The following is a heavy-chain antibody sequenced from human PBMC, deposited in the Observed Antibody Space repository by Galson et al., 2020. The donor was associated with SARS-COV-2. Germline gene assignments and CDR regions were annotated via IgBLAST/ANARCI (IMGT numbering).Heavy chain of an antibody. CDR1: GFSLNTSGVG. D-gene: IGHD6-19*01. V-gene: IGHV2-5*02. CDR2: IFWDNDK. CDR3: AHSSGWAVTGHNWLDP. Sequence: KMSGPTLVKPTQTLTLTCTFSGFSLNTSGVGVGWIRQPPGKALEWLLLIFWDNDKWYSPSLKTRLNINNDSSKNQVVLTMTNMDPVDSATYFCAHSSGWAVTGHNWLDPWGQGTLVTVSS. J-gene: IGHJ5*02.